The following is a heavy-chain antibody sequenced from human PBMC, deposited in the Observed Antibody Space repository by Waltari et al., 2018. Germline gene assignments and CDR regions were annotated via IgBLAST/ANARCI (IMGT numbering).Heavy chain of an antibody. CDR2: INHSGST. V-gene: IGHV4-34*01. D-gene: IGHD6-25*01. CDR3: ARGLRGYTRYFDL. CDR1: GGSFSGYY. J-gene: IGHJ2*01. Sequence: QVQLQQWGAGLLKPSETLSLTCAVYGGSFSGYYWSWIRQPPGKGLAWIGEINHSGSTNYNPSLKSRVTISVDTSKNQFSLKLSSVTAADTAVYYCARGLRGYTRYFDLWGRGTLVTVSS.